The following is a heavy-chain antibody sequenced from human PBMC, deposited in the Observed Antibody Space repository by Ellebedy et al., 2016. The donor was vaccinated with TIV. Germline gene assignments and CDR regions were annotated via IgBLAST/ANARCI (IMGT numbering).Heavy chain of an antibody. Sequence: SETLSLTCTVSGGSISSYYWSWIRQPPGKGLEWIGEIYHSGSTNYNPSLKSRVTISVDKSKNQFSLKLSSVTAADTAVYYCARGGYSYALDYWGQGTLVTVSS. CDR3: ARGGYSYALDY. CDR1: GGSISSYY. V-gene: IGHV4-59*12. CDR2: IYHSGST. J-gene: IGHJ4*02. D-gene: IGHD5-18*01.